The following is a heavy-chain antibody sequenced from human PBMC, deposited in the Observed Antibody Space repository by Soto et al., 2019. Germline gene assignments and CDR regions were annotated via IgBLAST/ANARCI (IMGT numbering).Heavy chain of an antibody. J-gene: IGHJ6*02. V-gene: IGHV3-33*01. Sequence: GGSLRLSCAASGFTFSSYGMHWVRQAPGKGLEWVAVLWYDGSNKYYADSVKGRFTISRDNSKNTLYLQMNSLRAEDTAVYCCARDGGGFFSIGSLYPYYYCGVDVGGQGTTVTVSS. D-gene: IGHD1-26*01. CDR3: ARDGGGFFSIGSLYPYYYCGVDV. CDR2: LWYDGSNK. CDR1: GFTFSSYG.